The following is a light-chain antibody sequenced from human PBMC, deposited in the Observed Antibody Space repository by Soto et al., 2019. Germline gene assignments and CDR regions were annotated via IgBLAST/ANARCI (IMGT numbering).Light chain of an antibody. Sequence: VMRQSPATVPVSPGEGATLSCRASQGIGDTLAWYQHKPGQTPRLLIYDTSTRATGVPTRFSGSRSGAEFTLTINSLQSEDFAVYYCQPYNNWPLTFGGGTKVDIK. CDR1: QGIGDT. CDR2: DTS. V-gene: IGKV3-15*01. CDR3: QPYNNWPLT. J-gene: IGKJ4*01.